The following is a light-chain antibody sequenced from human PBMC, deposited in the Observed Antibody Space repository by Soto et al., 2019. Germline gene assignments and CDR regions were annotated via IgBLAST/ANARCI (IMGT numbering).Light chain of an antibody. Sequence: DIQMTQSPSSLSASVGDRVTITCRASLGIRNDLGWYQHKPGKAPKRLIYAASSLQSGVPSRFSGSGSGTEFTLTISSLQPEDFATYFCLQYDSYPWTFGQGTKVEFK. CDR1: LGIRND. CDR2: AAS. CDR3: LQYDSYPWT. V-gene: IGKV1-17*01. J-gene: IGKJ1*01.